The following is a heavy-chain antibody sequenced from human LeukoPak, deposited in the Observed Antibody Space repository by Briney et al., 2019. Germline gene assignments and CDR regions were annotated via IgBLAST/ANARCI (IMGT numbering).Heavy chain of an antibody. CDR3: ARVNYGSGSSSLSWYY. CDR2: MNPNSGNT. J-gene: IGHJ4*02. CDR1: GYTFTSYD. D-gene: IGHD3-10*01. V-gene: IGHV1-8*03. Sequence: ASVKVSCKASGYTFTSYDINWVRQATGQGLEWMGWMNPNSGNTGYAQKFQGRVTITRNTSISTAYMELSSLRSEDTAVYYCARVNYGSGSSSLSWYYWGQGTLVTVSS.